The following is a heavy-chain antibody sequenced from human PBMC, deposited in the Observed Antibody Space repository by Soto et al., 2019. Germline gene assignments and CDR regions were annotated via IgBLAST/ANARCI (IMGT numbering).Heavy chain of an antibody. Sequence: SETLSLTCTVSGGSISSSSYYWGWIRQPPGKGLEWIGSIYYSGSTYYNPSLKSRVTISVDTSKNQFSLKLSSVTAADTAVYYCASLLVVPAAISGWWFDPWGQGTLVTVSS. D-gene: IGHD2-2*02. V-gene: IGHV4-39*01. CDR1: GGSISSSSYY. J-gene: IGHJ5*02. CDR3: ASLLVVPAAISGWWFDP. CDR2: IYYSGST.